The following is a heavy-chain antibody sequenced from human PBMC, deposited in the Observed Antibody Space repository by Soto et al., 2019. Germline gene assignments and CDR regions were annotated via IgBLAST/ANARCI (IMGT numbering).Heavy chain of an antibody. Sequence: ASVKVSCKASGYTFTSYGISWVRQAPGQGLGWMGWINPNSGGTNYAQKFQGRVTMTRDTSISTAYMELSRLRSDDTAVYYCASPEDSSGYFALGYWGQGTLVTVSS. CDR1: GYTFTSYG. D-gene: IGHD3-22*01. CDR3: ASPEDSSGYFALGY. CDR2: INPNSGGT. V-gene: IGHV1-2*02. J-gene: IGHJ4*02.